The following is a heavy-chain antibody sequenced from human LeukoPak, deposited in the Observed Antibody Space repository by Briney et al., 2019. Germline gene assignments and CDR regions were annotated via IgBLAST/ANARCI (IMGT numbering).Heavy chain of an antibody. CDR2: IRYDGSNK. J-gene: IGHJ4*02. V-gene: IGHV3-30*02. Sequence: GGSLRLSCAASGFTFSSYGMHWVRQAPGKGLEWVAFIRYDGSNKYYADSVKGRFTISRGNSKNTLYLQMNSLRAEDTAVYYCAKPGGYYDSSGYFDYWGQGTLVTVSS. D-gene: IGHD3-22*01. CDR3: AKPGGYYDSSGYFDY. CDR1: GFTFSSYG.